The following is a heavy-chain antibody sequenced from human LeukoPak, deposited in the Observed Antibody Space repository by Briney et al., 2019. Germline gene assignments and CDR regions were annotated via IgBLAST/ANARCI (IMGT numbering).Heavy chain of an antibody. V-gene: IGHV3-30*14. Sequence: GGSLRLSCAASGFTFSDYVIHWVRQAPGKGLEWVAVISYDGSNKHYPDSVKGRFTISRDNAKNSLYLQMNSLTAEDTAVYYCGRDRTRQAYWGQGTLVTVSS. CDR2: ISYDGSNK. CDR3: GRDRTRQAY. CDR1: GFTFSDYV. J-gene: IGHJ4*02. D-gene: IGHD3-3*01.